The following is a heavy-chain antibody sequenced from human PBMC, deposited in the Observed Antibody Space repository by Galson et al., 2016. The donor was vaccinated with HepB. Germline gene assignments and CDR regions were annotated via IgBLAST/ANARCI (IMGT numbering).Heavy chain of an antibody. D-gene: IGHD1-7*01. V-gene: IGHV4-34*01. CDR2: INQSRGT. CDR1: GGSFSAYY. Sequence: SETLPLTCAVYGGSFSAYYWNWIRQSPEKGLEWIGEINQSRGTTYIPSLKSRVTISTDTSKNQFSLKMNSMTAADTAVSYCAGAARNYLGRTQYYFDYWSQGTLVTVSS. J-gene: IGHJ4*02. CDR3: AGAARNYLGRTQYYFDY.